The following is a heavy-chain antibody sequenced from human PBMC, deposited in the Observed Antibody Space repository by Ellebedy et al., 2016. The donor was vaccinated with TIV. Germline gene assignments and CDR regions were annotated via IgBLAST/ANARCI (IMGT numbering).Heavy chain of an antibody. V-gene: IGHV1-2*04. D-gene: IGHD3-16*02. Sequence: ASVKVSCXASGYTFTGYYMHWVRQAPGQGLEWMGWINPNSGGTNYAQKFQGWVTMTEDTSTDTAYMELSSLRSEDTAVYYCATLAGGELSDWGQGTLVTVSS. J-gene: IGHJ1*01. CDR1: GYTFTGYY. CDR2: INPNSGGT. CDR3: ATLAGGELSD.